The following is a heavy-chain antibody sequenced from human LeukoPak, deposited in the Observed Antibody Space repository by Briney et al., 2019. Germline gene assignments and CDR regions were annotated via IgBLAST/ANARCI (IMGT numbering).Heavy chain of an antibody. CDR2: ISSSGNYI. CDR1: RFTFSSYS. Sequence: GGSLRLSCAASRFTFSSYSMNWVRQAPGKGLEWVSSISSSGNYIYYADSVKGRFTISRDNSKNTLYLQMNSLRAEDTAVYYCARGDIVGATTTPFDYWGQGTLVTVSS. D-gene: IGHD1-26*01. J-gene: IGHJ4*02. V-gene: IGHV3-21*01. CDR3: ARGDIVGATTTPFDY.